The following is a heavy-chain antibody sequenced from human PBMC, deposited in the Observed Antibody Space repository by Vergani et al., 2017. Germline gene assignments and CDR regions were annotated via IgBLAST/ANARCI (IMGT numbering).Heavy chain of an antibody. CDR1: GYTFTSYD. CDR3: ARGPPDIVVVVIFDY. J-gene: IGHJ4*02. D-gene: IGHD2-15*01. Sequence: QVQLVQSGAEVKKPGASVKVSCKASGYTFTSYDINWVRQATGQGLEWMGWMNPNSGGTNYAQKLQGRVTMTTDTSTSTAYMELRSLRSDDTAVYYCARGPPDIVVVVIFDYWGQGTLVTVSS. V-gene: IGHV1-8*01. CDR2: MNPNSGGT.